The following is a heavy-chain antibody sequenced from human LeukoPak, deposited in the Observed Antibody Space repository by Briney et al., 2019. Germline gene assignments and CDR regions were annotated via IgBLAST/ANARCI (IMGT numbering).Heavy chain of an antibody. Sequence: SETLSLTCTVSGGSISYYYWSWLRQSPGKGVEWIGYIYYSGTTNYNPSLKSRVTISVDTSKNQFSLQLRSVTAAGTAVYYCAREEPQTTVPEGMDVWGQGTTVTVSS. J-gene: IGHJ6*02. CDR1: GGSISYYY. D-gene: IGHD4-17*01. CDR3: AREEPQTTVPEGMDV. CDR2: IYYSGTT. V-gene: IGHV4-59*01.